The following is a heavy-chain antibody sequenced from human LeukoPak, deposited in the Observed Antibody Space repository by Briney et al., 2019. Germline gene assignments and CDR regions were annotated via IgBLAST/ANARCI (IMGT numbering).Heavy chain of an antibody. J-gene: IGHJ6*02. D-gene: IGHD6-19*01. CDR1: GFTFNSYE. V-gene: IGHV3-48*03. Sequence: GGSLRLSCAASGFTFNSYEINWVRQVPGKGLEWVSYISSSGSTIYYADSVKGRFTISRDNAKNPLYLQMNSLRAEDTAVYYCVRLVVERYYYHGMDVWGQGTTVTVSS. CDR3: VRLVVERYYYHGMDV. CDR2: ISSSGSTI.